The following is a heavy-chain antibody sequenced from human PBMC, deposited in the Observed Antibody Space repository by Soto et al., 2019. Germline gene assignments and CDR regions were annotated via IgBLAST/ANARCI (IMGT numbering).Heavy chain of an antibody. Sequence: SETLSLTCTVSGDSISNSAYYWSWIRQHPEKGLEWIGSIYYSGSTYYNPSLKSRVTISVDTSNNQFSLKLSSVTAADTAVYYCARASYDSSTYYLDYWGQGTLVTVSS. D-gene: IGHD3-22*01. J-gene: IGHJ4*02. CDR3: ARASYDSSTYYLDY. V-gene: IGHV4-30-4*08. CDR1: GDSISNSAYY. CDR2: IYYSGST.